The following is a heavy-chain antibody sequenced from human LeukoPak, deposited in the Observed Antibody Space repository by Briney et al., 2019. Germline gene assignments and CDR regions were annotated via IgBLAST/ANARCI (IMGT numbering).Heavy chain of an antibody. Sequence: SVEVSCKASGGTFSSYAISWVRQAPGQGLEWMGGIIPIFGTANYAQKFQGRVTTTADESTSTAYMELSSLRSEDTAVYYCARAIRYDYVWGSYRYRFDYWGQGTLVTVSS. D-gene: IGHD3-16*02. CDR3: ARAIRYDYVWGSYRYRFDY. J-gene: IGHJ4*02. V-gene: IGHV1-69*13. CDR1: GGTFSSYA. CDR2: IIPIFGTA.